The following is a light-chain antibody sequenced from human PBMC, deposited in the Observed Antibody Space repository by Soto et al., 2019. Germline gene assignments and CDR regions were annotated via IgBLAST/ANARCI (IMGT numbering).Light chain of an antibody. CDR3: AAWDDSMNGYV. J-gene: IGLJ1*01. CDR1: SSNIGSNA. V-gene: IGLV1-44*01. Sequence: QSVLTEPPSASGTPGQRVTIPCSGSSSNIGSNAVSWYQQLPGTAPKLLIYNNNQRPSGVPDRFSGSKSGTSASLAISGHQSEDEADYYCAAWDDSMNGYVFGTGTKVTVL. CDR2: NNN.